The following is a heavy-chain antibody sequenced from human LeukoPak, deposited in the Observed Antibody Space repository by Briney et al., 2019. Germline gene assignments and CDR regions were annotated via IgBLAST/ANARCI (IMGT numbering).Heavy chain of an antibody. CDR1: GFTFSSYS. CDR3: ARDKEAVAGTLDY. CDR2: ISSSSNTI. J-gene: IGHJ4*02. Sequence: GGSLRLSCAASGFTFSSYSMNWVRQAPGKGLEWVSYISSSSNTIYYADSVKGRFTISRDNAKNSLYLQMNSLRAEDTAVYYCARDKEAVAGTLDYWGQGTLVTVSS. V-gene: IGHV3-48*04. D-gene: IGHD6-19*01.